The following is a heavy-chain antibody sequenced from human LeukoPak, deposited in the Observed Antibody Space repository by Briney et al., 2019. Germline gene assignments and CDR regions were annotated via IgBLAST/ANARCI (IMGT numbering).Heavy chain of an antibody. CDR2: ISWNSGSI. CDR1: GFTFDDYA. V-gene: IGHV3-9*01. D-gene: IGHD3-22*01. Sequence: GGSLRLSCAASGFTFDDYAMHWVRQAPGKGLEWVSGISWNSGSIGYADSAKGRFTISRDNAKNSLYLQMNSLRAEDTALYYCAKGPRGNYYDSSGYYYPFYFDYWGQGTLVTVSS. CDR3: AKGPRGNYYDSSGYYYPFYFDY. J-gene: IGHJ4*02.